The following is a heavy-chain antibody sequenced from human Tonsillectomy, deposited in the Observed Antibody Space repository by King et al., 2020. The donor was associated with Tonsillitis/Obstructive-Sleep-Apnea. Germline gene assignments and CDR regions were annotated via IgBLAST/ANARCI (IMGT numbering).Heavy chain of an antibody. CDR2: SRPYDGDT. Sequence: QLVQSGAEVKKPGASVKVSCKASGYTFTSYDITWVRQTPGQGLEWMGWSRPYDGDTNYAQKLQGRVTMTSDTSTTTAYMELRNLRSDDTAVYYCARDYYDSSGYYRGYFQHWGQGTLVTVSS. D-gene: IGHD3-22*01. J-gene: IGHJ1*01. CDR1: GYTFTSYD. CDR3: ARDYYDSSGYYRGYFQH. V-gene: IGHV1-18*01.